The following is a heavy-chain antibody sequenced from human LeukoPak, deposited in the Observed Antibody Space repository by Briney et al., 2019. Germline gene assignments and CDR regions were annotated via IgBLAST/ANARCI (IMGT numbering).Heavy chain of an antibody. D-gene: IGHD3/OR15-3a*01. CDR1: GFTLSSYG. V-gene: IGHV3-23*01. Sequence: GGTLRLSCAASGFTLSSYGMSWVRQASGKGLEWDSAISGSGDRTYYADSVKGRFTISRDNSKNTLYLQMNSLRAEDTAVYYCAKDRLIGLVTLFDYWGQGTLVTVSS. CDR2: ISGSGDRT. J-gene: IGHJ4*02. CDR3: AKDRLIGLVTLFDY.